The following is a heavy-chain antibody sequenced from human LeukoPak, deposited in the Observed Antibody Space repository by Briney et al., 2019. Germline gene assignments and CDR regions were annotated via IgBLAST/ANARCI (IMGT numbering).Heavy chain of an antibody. CDR3: VSFYETY. D-gene: IGHD2-2*01. CDR2: INSDGSWT. CDR1: GNYW. V-gene: IGHV3-74*01. J-gene: IGHJ4*02. Sequence: GGSLRLSCAASGNYWMHWVRPAPGKGLVWVSHINSDGSWTGYADSVKGRFTISKDNAKNTVYLQMNNLRAEDTAVYYCVSFYETYWGRGTLVTVSS.